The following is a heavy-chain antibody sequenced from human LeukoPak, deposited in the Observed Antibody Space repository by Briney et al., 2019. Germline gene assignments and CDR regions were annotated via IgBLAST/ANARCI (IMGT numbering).Heavy chain of an antibody. CDR3: VRGTGY. J-gene: IGHJ4*02. CDR1: GFTFSTYV. V-gene: IGHV3-64D*06. Sequence: PGGSLRLSCSVSGFTFSTYVMHWVRQAPGKGLEYVSAISSNGDNTDYADTVKGRFTMSRDNSKNTLYLKKSSLRAADTAVYYCVRGTGYWGQGTLVTVS. CDR2: ISSNGDNT.